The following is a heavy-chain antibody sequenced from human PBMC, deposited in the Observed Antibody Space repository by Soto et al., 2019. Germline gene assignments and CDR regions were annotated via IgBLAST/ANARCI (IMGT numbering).Heavy chain of an antibody. CDR2: INHSGIT. CDR3: ARGGYCSGGSGYYTGGFDS. V-gene: IGHV4-34*01. Sequence: PSETLSLTCTVYGGSFSGYFWSWIRQPPGKGLEWIGEINHSGITNYNPSLKSRVTISVDTSKNQFSLKLSSVTAADTAVYYCARGGYCSGGSGYYTGGFDSLGQGTLVTVSS. CDR1: GGSFSGYF. D-gene: IGHD2-15*01. J-gene: IGHJ4*02.